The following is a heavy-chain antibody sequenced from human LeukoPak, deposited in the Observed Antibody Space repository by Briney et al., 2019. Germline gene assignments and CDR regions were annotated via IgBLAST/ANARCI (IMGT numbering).Heavy chain of an antibody. CDR3: ARDIVKYYDILTGYYPDAFDI. J-gene: IGHJ3*02. D-gene: IGHD3-9*01. CDR2: IYTSGST. CDR1: GGSISSGSYY. Sequence: SQTLSLTCTVSGGSISSGSYYWSWIRQPAGKGLEWIGRIYTSGSTNYNPSLKSRVTISVDTSKNQFSLKLSTVTAADTAVYYCARDIVKYYDILTGYYPDAFDIWGQGTMVTVSS. V-gene: IGHV4-61*02.